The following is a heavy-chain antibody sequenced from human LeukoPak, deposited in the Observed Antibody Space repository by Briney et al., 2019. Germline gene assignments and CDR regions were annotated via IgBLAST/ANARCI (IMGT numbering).Heavy chain of an antibody. Sequence: GGSLRLSCAASGFTFSSYAMSWVRQAPGKGLEWVSAISGSGGNTYYADSVKGRFTISRDNSKNTLYLQMNSLRAEDTAVYYCAKGIVVVITTTHYFDYWGQGTLVTVSS. D-gene: IGHD3-22*01. CDR1: GFTFSSYA. V-gene: IGHV3-23*01. CDR3: AKGIVVVITTTHYFDY. CDR2: ISGSGGNT. J-gene: IGHJ4*02.